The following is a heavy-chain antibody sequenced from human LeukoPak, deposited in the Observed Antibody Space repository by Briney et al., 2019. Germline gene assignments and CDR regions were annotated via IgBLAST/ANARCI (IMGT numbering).Heavy chain of an antibody. V-gene: IGHV3-43D*03. D-gene: IGHD4-17*01. Sequence: PGGSLRLSCAASGFTFDDYAMHWVRQAPGKGLEWVSLISWDGGSTYYADSVKGRFTISRDNSKNTLYLQMNSLRAEDTAVYDCAEGGPSWVYGDYDAHGSQQARPYDVWGQGALVTVSS. CDR2: ISWDGGST. CDR1: GFTFDDYA. J-gene: IGHJ4*02. CDR3: AEGGPSWVYGDYDAHGSQQARPYDV.